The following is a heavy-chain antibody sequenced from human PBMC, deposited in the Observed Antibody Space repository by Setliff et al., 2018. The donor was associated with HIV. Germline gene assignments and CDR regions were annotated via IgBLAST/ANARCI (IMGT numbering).Heavy chain of an antibody. CDR1: GYTFTNYW. J-gene: IGHJ5*01. CDR2: IYPGDSDT. D-gene: IGHD3-3*01. V-gene: IGHV5-51*01. Sequence: GESLKISCRGSGYTFTNYWIGWVRQMPGRGLEWMGIIYPGDSDTRYSPSFEGQVTTSADKSINTAYLQWNSLKASDTAMYYCARQPTDTSGYNNWFDSWGQGTLVTVSS. CDR3: ARQPTDTSGYNNWFDS.